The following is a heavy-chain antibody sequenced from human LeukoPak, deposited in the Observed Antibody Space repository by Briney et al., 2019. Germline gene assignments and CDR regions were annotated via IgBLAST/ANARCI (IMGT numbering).Heavy chain of an antibody. CDR2: ISNSGST. CDR1: GGSISTYY. CDR3: ARGIEGYCSGGRCYYFDY. Sequence: SETLSLTCTVSGGSISTYYWSWIRLPPGKGLEWIGYISNSGSTNYNPSLKSRVTMSGATSKNQFSLKLNSVTAADTAVYYCARGIEGYCSGGRCYYFDYWGQGTLVTVSS. J-gene: IGHJ4*02. D-gene: IGHD2-15*01. V-gene: IGHV4-59*01.